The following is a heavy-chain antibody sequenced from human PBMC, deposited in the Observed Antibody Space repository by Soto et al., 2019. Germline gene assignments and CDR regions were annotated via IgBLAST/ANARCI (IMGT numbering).Heavy chain of an antibody. J-gene: IGHJ6*03. CDR2: LSYDGNRK. V-gene: IGHV3-30*03. CDR1: GFTFSIYD. CDR3: ARFGSGSYYNTSYYYYYMDV. Sequence: GGSLRLSCAASGFTFSIYDMHWVRQAPGKGLEWVAVLSYDGNRKNYANSVQGRFTISRDNSKNILFLQMSSLRTEDTAVYYCARFGSGSYYNTSYYYYYMDVWGKGTTVTVSS. D-gene: IGHD3-10*01.